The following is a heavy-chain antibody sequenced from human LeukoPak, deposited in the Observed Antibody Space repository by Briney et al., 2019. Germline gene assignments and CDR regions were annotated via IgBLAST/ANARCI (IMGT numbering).Heavy chain of an antibody. J-gene: IGHJ4*02. D-gene: IGHD4-17*01. CDR2: IYYSGST. CDR1: GGSISSHY. V-gene: IGHV4-59*11. CDR3: ARGSDYGDYPDY. Sequence: SETLSLTCTVSGGSISSHYWSWIRQPPGKGLGWIGYIYYSGSTNYNPSLKSRVTISVDTSKNQFSLKLSSVTAADTAVYYCARGSDYGDYPDYWGQGTLVTVSS.